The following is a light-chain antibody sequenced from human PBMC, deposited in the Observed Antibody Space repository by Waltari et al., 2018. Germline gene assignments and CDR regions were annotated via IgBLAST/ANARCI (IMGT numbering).Light chain of an antibody. Sequence: SYELTQPPSVSVSPGQTARITCYGNALPQKYAYWFQQKSGKAPVLVIYVDRKRPPWIPERFSGSTSVTMAIFTINGAQVEDEGDYYCYSTDHIGDQRVFGGGTKLTVL. CDR1: ALPQKY. V-gene: IGLV3-10*01. CDR3: YSTDHIGDQRV. CDR2: VDR. J-gene: IGLJ3*02.